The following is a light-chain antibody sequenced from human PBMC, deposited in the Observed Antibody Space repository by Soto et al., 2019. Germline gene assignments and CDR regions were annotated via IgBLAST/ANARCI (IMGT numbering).Light chain of an antibody. CDR3: CSYAGSYTHYV. V-gene: IGLV2-11*01. CDR1: SSDVGGYNY. J-gene: IGLJ1*01. Sequence: QSSLTKPRSVYRFPGQSVTISYPGTSSDVGGYNYVSWYQQYPGKAPKVMIYAVTKRPSGVPDRISGSKSGNTASLTISGLQAEDEADYYCCSYAGSYTHYVFGTGTKVT. CDR2: AVT.